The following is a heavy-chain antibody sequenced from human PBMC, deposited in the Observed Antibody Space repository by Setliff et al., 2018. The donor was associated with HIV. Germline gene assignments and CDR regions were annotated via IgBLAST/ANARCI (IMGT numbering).Heavy chain of an antibody. CDR3: AREREGYYDSSGYYYGAFDI. J-gene: IGHJ3*02. D-gene: IGHD3-22*01. CDR1: GGSISGYY. Sequence: SETLSLTCSASGGSISGYYWNWIRQPPGKGLEWIGCIYYSGSTNYNPSLKSRVTISVDTSKNQFSLKLSSVTAADTAVYYCAREREGYYDSSGYYYGAFDIWGQGAMVTVSS. V-gene: IGHV4-59*01. CDR2: IYYSGST.